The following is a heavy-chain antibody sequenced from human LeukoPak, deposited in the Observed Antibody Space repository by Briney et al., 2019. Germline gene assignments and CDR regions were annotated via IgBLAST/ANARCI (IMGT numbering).Heavy chain of an antibody. V-gene: IGHV4-59*01. CDR1: PGSTSGYY. D-gene: IGHD6-19*01. Sequence: SQTPSPTCTISPGSTSGYYWSWIRQPPPQGMEWIGYSNYSGSTSYSPSFKSQVTILVDTSKIPFSLKLTYVTPADTAVYYCARVRLVVGDAFDLWGEGTMVTVST. CDR3: ARVRLVVGDAFDL. CDR2: SNYSGST. J-gene: IGHJ3*01.